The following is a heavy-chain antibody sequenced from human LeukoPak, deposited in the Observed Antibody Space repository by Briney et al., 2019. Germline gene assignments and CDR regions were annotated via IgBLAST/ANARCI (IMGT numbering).Heavy chain of an antibody. Sequence: GGSLRLSCAASGFTFSSYAMSWVRQAPGKGLEWVSAISGSGGSTYYADSVEGRFTISRDNSKNTLYLQMNSLRAEDTAVYYCAKAPAKSTYYYDSSGNIYWGRGTLVTVSS. J-gene: IGHJ4*02. D-gene: IGHD3-22*01. CDR3: AKAPAKSTYYYDSSGNIY. CDR2: ISGSGGST. CDR1: GFTFSSYA. V-gene: IGHV3-23*01.